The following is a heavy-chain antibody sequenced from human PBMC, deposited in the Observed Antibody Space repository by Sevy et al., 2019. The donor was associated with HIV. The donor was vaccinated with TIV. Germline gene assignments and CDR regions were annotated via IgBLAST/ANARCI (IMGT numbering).Heavy chain of an antibody. CDR2: ISAYNGNT. Sequence: ASVKVSCKASGYTFTSYGISWVRQAPGQGLEWMGWISAYNGNTNYAQKLQGRVTMTTDTSTSTAYMERRSLRSDDTAVYYWAGNYGSGESPHDAFDIWGQGTMVTVSS. CDR1: GYTFTSYG. CDR3: AGNYGSGESPHDAFDI. V-gene: IGHV1-18*01. D-gene: IGHD3-10*01. J-gene: IGHJ3*02.